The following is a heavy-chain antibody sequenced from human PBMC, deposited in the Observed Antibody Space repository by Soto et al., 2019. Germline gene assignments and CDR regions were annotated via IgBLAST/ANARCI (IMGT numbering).Heavy chain of an antibody. V-gene: IGHV1-69*12. Sequence: QVQLVQSGAEVKKPGSSVKVSCKASGGTFSSYAISWVRQAPGQGLEWMGGIIPIFGTANYAQKFQGRVTITADESTSTAYLDLSSLRSEDTAVYYCARHPPAVYYYGMDVWGQGTTVTVSS. CDR3: ARHPPAVYYYGMDV. CDR2: IIPIFGTA. J-gene: IGHJ6*02. CDR1: GGTFSSYA.